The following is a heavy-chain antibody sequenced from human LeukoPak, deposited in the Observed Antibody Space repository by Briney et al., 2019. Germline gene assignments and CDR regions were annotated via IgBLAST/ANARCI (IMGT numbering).Heavy chain of an antibody. CDR2: IYYSEST. D-gene: IGHD3-22*01. Sequence: PSQTLSLTCTVSGGSISSGDYYWSWLRQPPGKGLEWIGYIYYSESTYYNPSLKSRVTISVDTSKNQFSLKLSSVTAADTAVYYCARSWEYYDSSGYQGDSGFDYWGQGTLVTVSS. CDR1: GGSISSGDYY. CDR3: ARSWEYYDSSGYQGDSGFDY. J-gene: IGHJ4*02. V-gene: IGHV4-30-4*08.